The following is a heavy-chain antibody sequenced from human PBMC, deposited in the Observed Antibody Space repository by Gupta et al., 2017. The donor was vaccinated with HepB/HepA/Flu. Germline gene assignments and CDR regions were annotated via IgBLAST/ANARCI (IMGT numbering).Heavy chain of an antibody. J-gene: IGHJ5*02. Sequence: QVQLQESGPGLVKPSQTLSLTCTVSGGSISSGDYYWSWIRQPPGKGLEWIGYIYYSGSTYYNPSLKSRVTISVDTSKNQFSLKLSSVTAADTAVYYCARVTRYSNYGSGEALNWFDPWGQGTLVTVSS. D-gene: IGHD4-11*01. CDR2: IYYSGST. V-gene: IGHV4-30-4*01. CDR1: GGSISSGDYY. CDR3: ARVTRYSNYGSGEALNWFDP.